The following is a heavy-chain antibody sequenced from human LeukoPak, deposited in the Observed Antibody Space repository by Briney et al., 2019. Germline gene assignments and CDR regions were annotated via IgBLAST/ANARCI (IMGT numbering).Heavy chain of an antibody. D-gene: IGHD2-2*01. V-gene: IGHV3-23*01. CDR2: ISTGGGIT. CDR3: AKTMVTTTNCLDY. CDR1: GFTFSNYA. J-gene: IGHJ4*02. Sequence: PGGSLSLSCAVSGFTFSNYAMNWVRQAPGKGLEWVSVISTGGGITYYADSVRGRFTISRDNSKNTLYLQLNSLRAEDTAVYYCAKTMVTTTNCLDYWGQGTLVTVSS.